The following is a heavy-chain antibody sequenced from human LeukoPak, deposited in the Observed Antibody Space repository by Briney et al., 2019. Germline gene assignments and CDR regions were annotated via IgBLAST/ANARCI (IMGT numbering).Heavy chain of an antibody. D-gene: IGHD5-24*01. Sequence: GGSLRLSCAASGFTFSSYAMHWVRQAPGQGLEYVSAISSNGGSTYYANSVKGRFTISRDNSKNTLYLQMGSLRAEDMAVYYCARMAVAYYYDYWGQGTLVTVSS. CDR1: GFTFSSYA. CDR2: ISSNGGST. CDR3: ARMAVAYYYDY. J-gene: IGHJ4*02. V-gene: IGHV3-64*01.